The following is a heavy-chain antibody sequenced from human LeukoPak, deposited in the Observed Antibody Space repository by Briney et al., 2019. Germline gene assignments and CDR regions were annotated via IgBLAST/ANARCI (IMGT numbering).Heavy chain of an antibody. Sequence: GGPLRLSCAASGFTVSSNYMSWVRQAPGKGLEWVSVIYSGGSTYYADSVKGRFTISRDNSKNTLYLQMNSLRAEDTAVYYCAKDRGLYYYDSSGSSEFDYWGQGTLVTVSS. CDR2: IYSGGST. CDR3: AKDRGLYYYDSSGSSEFDY. CDR1: GFTVSSNY. V-gene: IGHV3-53*01. D-gene: IGHD3-22*01. J-gene: IGHJ4*02.